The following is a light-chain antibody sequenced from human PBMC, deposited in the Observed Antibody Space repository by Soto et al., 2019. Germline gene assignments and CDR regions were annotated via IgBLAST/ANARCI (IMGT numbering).Light chain of an antibody. CDR1: SRDIGNYNY. Sequence: QSALTKPASVSGSPGQSITISCTGTSRDIGNYNYVSWYQQHPGKAPKLMIYEVTRRPSGVSDRFSGSKSGITASLTISGLQAEDEADYFCSSYTSTNTPVVFGTGTKVTVL. J-gene: IGLJ1*01. V-gene: IGLV2-14*01. CDR2: EVT. CDR3: SSYTSTNTPVV.